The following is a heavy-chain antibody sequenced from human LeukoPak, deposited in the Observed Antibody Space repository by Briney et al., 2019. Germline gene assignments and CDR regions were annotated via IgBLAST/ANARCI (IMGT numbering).Heavy chain of an antibody. J-gene: IGHJ4*02. D-gene: IGHD3-22*01. V-gene: IGHV3-48*03. CDR1: GFTFSSYE. CDR3: ARLPYDSSGYYFSGLLVY. CDR2: ISSSGSTI. Sequence: GGSLRLSCAASGFTFSSYEMNWVRQAPGKGLEWVSYISSSGSTIYYADSVKGRFTISRDNAKNSLYLQMNSLRAEDTAVYYCARLPYDSSGYYFSGLLVYWGQGTLVTVSS.